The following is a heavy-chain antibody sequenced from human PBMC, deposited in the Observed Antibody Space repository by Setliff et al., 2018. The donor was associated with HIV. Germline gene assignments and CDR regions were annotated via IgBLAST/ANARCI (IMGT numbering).Heavy chain of an antibody. D-gene: IGHD3-9*01. CDR3: ARDLSISNPYYDILTGPGVY. J-gene: IGHJ4*02. CDR2: INAGNGNT. V-gene: IGHV1-3*01. CDR1: GYTFTSYA. Sequence: ASVKVSCKASGYTFTSYAIHWVRQAPGQGLEWMGWINAGNGNTKYSQKFQRRSTITRDTSTSTVYMELSSLRSEDTAVYYCARDLSISNPYYDILTGPGVYWGQGTLVTVSS.